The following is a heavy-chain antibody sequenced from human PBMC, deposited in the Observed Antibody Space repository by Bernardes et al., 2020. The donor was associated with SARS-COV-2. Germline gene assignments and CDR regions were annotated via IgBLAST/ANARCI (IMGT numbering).Heavy chain of an antibody. CDR1: GYFFTSYG. CDR3: VRGYSESSGYSLFDH. D-gene: IGHD3-22*01. V-gene: IGHV1-18*01. Sequence: AAVKDSCKASGYFFTSYGISWVRQAPGQGLEWMGWVSAYNGNTNYAQKLKGRVTMTTDASTTTAYMELRSLRSDDTALYYCVRGYSESSGYSLFDHWGQGTLVTVSS. CDR2: VSAYNGNT. J-gene: IGHJ4*02.